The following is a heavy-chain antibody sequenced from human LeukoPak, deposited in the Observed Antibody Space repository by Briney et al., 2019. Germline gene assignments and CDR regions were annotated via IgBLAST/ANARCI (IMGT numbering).Heavy chain of an antibody. V-gene: IGHV3-23*01. CDR3: AKDGLRLLEYFDY. CDR2: ISGSGGST. CDR1: GFTFSSYA. D-gene: IGHD5-12*01. J-gene: IGHJ4*02. Sequence: GGSLRLSCAASGFTFSSYAMSWVRQAPGKGLEWVSAISGSGGSTYYAGSVKGRFTISRDNSKNTLYLQMNSLRAEDTAVYYCAKDGLRLLEYFDYWGQGTLVTVSS.